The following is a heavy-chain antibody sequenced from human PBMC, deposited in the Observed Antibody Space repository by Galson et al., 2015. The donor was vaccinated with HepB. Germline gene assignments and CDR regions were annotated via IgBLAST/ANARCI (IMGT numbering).Heavy chain of an antibody. CDR3: ARDKIFGVVIFDY. V-gene: IGHV3-30-3*01. J-gene: IGHJ4*02. Sequence: SLRLSCAASGFTFSSYAMHWVRQAPGKGLEWVAVISYDGSNKYYADSVKGRFTISRDSSKNTLYLQMNSLRAEDTAVYYCARDKIFGVVIFDYWGQGTLVTVSS. CDR2: ISYDGSNK. CDR1: GFTFSSYA. D-gene: IGHD3-3*01.